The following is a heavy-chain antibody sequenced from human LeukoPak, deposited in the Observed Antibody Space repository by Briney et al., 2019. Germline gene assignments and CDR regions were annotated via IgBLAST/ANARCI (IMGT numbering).Heavy chain of an antibody. CDR2: IFYTGST. Sequence: SETLSLTCTVSGGSISSGGYYWSWSRQHPGKGLEWIGYIFYTGSTHYNPSLKSRVTISVDTSKNQFSLKLSSVTAADRAVYYSARGSLDFDYWGQGTLVTVSS. CDR1: GGSISSGGYY. J-gene: IGHJ4*02. V-gene: IGHV4-31*03. CDR3: ARGSLDFDY.